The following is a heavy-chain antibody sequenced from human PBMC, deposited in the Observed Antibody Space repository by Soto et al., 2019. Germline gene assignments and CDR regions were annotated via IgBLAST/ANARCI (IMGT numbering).Heavy chain of an antibody. CDR2: INTDGLS. V-gene: IGHV4-4*07. D-gene: IGHD2-15*01. CDR1: GVSITSYY. CDR3: ARVPVAVAATEDYYGLDV. Sequence: PSETLSLTCSVSGVSITSYYWSWIRQSARGGPECMGRINTDGLSTYSPSFKSRLTISLDTSKNQVSLRLISVTATDTAVYFCARVPVAVAATEDYYGLDVWGQGTTVT. J-gene: IGHJ6*02.